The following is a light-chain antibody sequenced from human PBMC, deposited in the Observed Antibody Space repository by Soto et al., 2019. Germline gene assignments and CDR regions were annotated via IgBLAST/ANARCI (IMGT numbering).Light chain of an antibody. CDR3: QHYNNWPLT. J-gene: IGKJ4*01. CDR2: DAS. Sequence: EVVMTQSPATLSVSPGERATLSCRASQSVSSNLAWYQQKVGQAPRLLIYDASTRATGLPARFSGRVSGAEFTLTISSLQSEDFAVYYCQHYNNWPLTFGAATKVDIK. V-gene: IGKV3-15*01. CDR1: QSVSSN.